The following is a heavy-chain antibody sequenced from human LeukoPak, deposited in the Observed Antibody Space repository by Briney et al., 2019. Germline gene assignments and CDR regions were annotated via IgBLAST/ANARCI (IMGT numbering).Heavy chain of an antibody. V-gene: IGHV3-7*03. Sequence: GGSLRLSCAASGFTFSSNWMTWVRQAPGKGLQWVGNIEEDGSEKYYVDSVKGRFTISRDTSKNTVYLQMNSLRAEDTAVYYCARVFGGNYGGDYWGQGTLVTVSS. CDR2: IEEDGSEK. CDR3: ARVFGGNYGGDY. J-gene: IGHJ4*02. CDR1: GFTFSSNW. D-gene: IGHD1-26*01.